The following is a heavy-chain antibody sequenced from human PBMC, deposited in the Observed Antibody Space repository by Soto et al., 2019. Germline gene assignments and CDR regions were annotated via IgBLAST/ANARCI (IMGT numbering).Heavy chain of an antibody. CDR1: GFTFSSYG. Sequence: GGSLRLSCAASGFTFSSYGMHWVRQAPGKGLEWVAVIWYDGSNKYYADSVKGRFTISRDNSKNTLYLQMNSLRAEDTAVYYCARDGHIAVAGYFDYWGQGTLVTVSS. V-gene: IGHV3-33*01. CDR2: IWYDGSNK. CDR3: ARDGHIAVAGYFDY. D-gene: IGHD6-19*01. J-gene: IGHJ4*02.